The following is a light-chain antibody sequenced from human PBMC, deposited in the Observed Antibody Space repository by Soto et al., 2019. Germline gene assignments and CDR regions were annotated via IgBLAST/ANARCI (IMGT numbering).Light chain of an antibody. CDR1: QRVSSSY. CDR2: GAS. Sequence: EFVLTQSGGTLSSSPGERANLSCSASQRVSSSYLAWYPQEPGQAPRLLTYGASTRATGIPARFSGSGSGTEFTLIISSLQSEDSAVYYCQQYNSWLWTFGQGTKV. J-gene: IGKJ1*01. CDR3: QQYNSWLWT. V-gene: IGKV3-15*01.